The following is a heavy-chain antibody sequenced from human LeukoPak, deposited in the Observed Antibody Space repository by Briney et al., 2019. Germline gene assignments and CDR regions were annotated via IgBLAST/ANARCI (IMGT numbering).Heavy chain of an antibody. D-gene: IGHD3-22*01. CDR1: GFTFSSYG. CDR2: ISYDGSNK. CDR3: AKDQGYYDSSGNFDY. Sequence: GGSLRLSCAASGFTFSSYGMHWVRQAPGNGLEWVAVISYDGSNKYYADSVKGRFTISRDNSKNTLYLQMNSLRAEDTAVYYCAKDQGYYDSSGNFDYWGQGTLVTVSS. J-gene: IGHJ4*02. V-gene: IGHV3-30*18.